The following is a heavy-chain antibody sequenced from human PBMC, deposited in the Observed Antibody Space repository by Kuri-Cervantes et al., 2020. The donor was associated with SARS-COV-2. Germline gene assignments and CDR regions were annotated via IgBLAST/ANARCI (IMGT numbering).Heavy chain of an antibody. Sequence: SCTVSGGSISSYYWSWIRQPPGKGLEWIGYIYYSGSTNYNPSLKSRVTISVDTSKNQFSLKLSSVTAADTAVYYCARHGARIAVAGGGVDYWGQGTLVTVSS. CDR3: ARHGARIAVAGGGVDY. CDR2: IYYSGST. J-gene: IGHJ4*02. V-gene: IGHV4-59*08. CDR1: GGSISSYY. D-gene: IGHD6-19*01.